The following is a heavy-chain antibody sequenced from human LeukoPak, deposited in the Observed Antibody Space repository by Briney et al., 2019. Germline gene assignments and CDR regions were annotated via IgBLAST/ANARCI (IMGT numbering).Heavy chain of an antibody. Sequence: ASVKVSCKASGYTFTSYYMHWVRQAPGQGLEWMGIINPSGGSTSYAQKFQGRVTMTRDMSISTAYMELSRLRSDDTAVYYCARTPIYYYDNSGYYNWGQGTLVTVSS. D-gene: IGHD3-22*01. CDR3: ARTPIYYYDNSGYYN. CDR2: INPSGGST. J-gene: IGHJ4*02. CDR1: GYTFTSYY. V-gene: IGHV1-46*01.